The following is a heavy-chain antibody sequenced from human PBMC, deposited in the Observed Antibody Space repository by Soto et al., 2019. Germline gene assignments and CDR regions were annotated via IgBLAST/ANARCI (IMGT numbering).Heavy chain of an antibody. CDR2: IYYSGST. CDR3: AILTYCGGDCYWHAF. D-gene: IGHD2-21*02. J-gene: IGHJ4*02. V-gene: IGHV4-59*08. CDR1: GGSISSYY. Sequence: SETLYLTCTVPGGSISSYYWCWIRQPPGKGLEWIGYIYYSGSTNYNPSLKSRVTISVDTSKNQFSLKLSSVTAADTDVYYCAILTYCGGDCYWHAFWSQRSLVTVSS.